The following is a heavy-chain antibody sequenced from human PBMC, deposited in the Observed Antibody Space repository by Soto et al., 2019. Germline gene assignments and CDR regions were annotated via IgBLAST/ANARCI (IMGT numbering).Heavy chain of an antibody. CDR2: ISADNGDT. J-gene: IGHJ4*02. CDR3: ARDRIYYYDSSGYHFDF. V-gene: IGHV1-18*01. Sequence: QIQLVQSGPEVKKPGASVKVSCKASGYTFDIYGISWVRQVPGKGPEWMGWISADNGDTKYAQRMQGRVTMTTDTATITAYMELRSLRSDDTAVYYCARDRIYYYDSSGYHFDFWGQGSLVTVSS. CDR1: GYTFDIYG. D-gene: IGHD3-22*01.